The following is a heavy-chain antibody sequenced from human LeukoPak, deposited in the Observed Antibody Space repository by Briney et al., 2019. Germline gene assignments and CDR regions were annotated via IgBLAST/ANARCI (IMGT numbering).Heavy chain of an antibody. Sequence: ASVKVSCKASGYTFTSYYMHWVRRAPGQGLEWMGIINPSSGSTSYAQKFQGRVTMTRDTSTSTVYMELSSLRSEDTAVYYCAKASRDGYFDYWGQGTLVTVSS. CDR2: INPSSGST. CDR3: AKASRDGYFDY. J-gene: IGHJ4*02. V-gene: IGHV1-46*01. CDR1: GYTFTSYY. D-gene: IGHD5-24*01.